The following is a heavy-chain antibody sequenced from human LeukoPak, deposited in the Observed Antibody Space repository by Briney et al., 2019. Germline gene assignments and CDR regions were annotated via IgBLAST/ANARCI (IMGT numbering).Heavy chain of an antibody. J-gene: IGHJ4*02. CDR2: INWNGVNT. CDR1: GFSLDDYG. CDR3: ARDSSVFDY. Sequence: GGSLRLSCAASGFSLDDYGMSWVRQAPGKGLEWVSGINWNGVNTFYADSVKGRFTISRDNAKNSLYLQMNSLRAEDTAVYYCARDSSVFDYWGQGTLVTVSS. V-gene: IGHV3-20*04. D-gene: IGHD3-22*01.